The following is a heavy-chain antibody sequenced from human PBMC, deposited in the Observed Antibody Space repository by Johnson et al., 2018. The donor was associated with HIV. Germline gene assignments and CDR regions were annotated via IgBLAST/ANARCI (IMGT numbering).Heavy chain of an antibody. Sequence: MQLVESGGALVQPGGSLRLSCAASGFTFSSHWMHWVRQVPGKGLVWVSRINSDGSIISYADSVKGRLTISRDNAKNTLFLQMNSLRPEDTAVYYCARGYCTHGVCYTKVDPFDVWGQGKMVTVSS. J-gene: IGHJ3*01. CDR2: INSDGSII. D-gene: IGHD2-8*01. CDR1: GFTFSSHW. CDR3: ARGYCTHGVCYTKVDPFDV. V-gene: IGHV3-74*01.